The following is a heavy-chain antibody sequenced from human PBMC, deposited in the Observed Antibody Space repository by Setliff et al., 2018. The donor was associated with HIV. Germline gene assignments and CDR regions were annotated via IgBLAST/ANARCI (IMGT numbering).Heavy chain of an antibody. J-gene: IGHJ4*02. CDR3: ARYSPRGYTLTGPY. Sequence: PSETLSLTCIVSGGSISSSSYYWGWIRQPPGKGLEWIGTVYYSGSTYYNPSLKGRVTISLDTSKNQFSLKLTSVTAADTAVYYCARYSPRGYTLTGPYWGQGTLVTVSS. V-gene: IGHV4-39*07. CDR2: VYYSGST. D-gene: IGHD6-25*01. CDR1: GGSISSSSYY.